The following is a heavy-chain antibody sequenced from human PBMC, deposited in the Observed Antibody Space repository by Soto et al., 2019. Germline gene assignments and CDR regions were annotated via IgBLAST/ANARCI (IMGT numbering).Heavy chain of an antibody. CDR3: ARLKSVPARPAPYYYYGMDV. Sequence: GGSLRLSCAASGFTFGNYAMSWVRQPPGKGLEWVPVISVSGGSTYYAASVKGRFSISRDSSKNTLYLQMNSLRAEDTAVYYCARLKSVPARPAPYYYYGMDVWGQGTTVTVSS. V-gene: IGHV3-23*01. CDR2: ISVSGGST. D-gene: IGHD6-6*01. J-gene: IGHJ6*02. CDR1: GFTFGNYA.